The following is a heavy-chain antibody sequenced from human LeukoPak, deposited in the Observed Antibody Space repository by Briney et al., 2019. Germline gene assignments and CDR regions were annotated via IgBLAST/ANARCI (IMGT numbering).Heavy chain of an antibody. Sequence: SETLSLTCAVYGGSFSGYYWSWIRQPPGKGLEWIGEINHSGGTNYNPSLKSRVTISVDKSKNQFSLKLSSVTAADTAVYYCARDPYDTTFHDAFDIWGQGTMVTVSS. CDR1: GGSFSGYY. CDR2: INHSGGT. V-gene: IGHV4-34*01. D-gene: IGHD3-9*01. J-gene: IGHJ3*02. CDR3: ARDPYDTTFHDAFDI.